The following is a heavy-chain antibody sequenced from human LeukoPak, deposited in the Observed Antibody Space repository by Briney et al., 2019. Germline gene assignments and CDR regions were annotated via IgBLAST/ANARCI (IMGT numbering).Heavy chain of an antibody. J-gene: IGHJ3*02. D-gene: IGHD6-13*01. CDR1: GGSFSASY. CDR3: ARHVVRMYSSSWYDAFDI. Sequence: PSETLSLTCAVYGGSFSASYWSWIRQPPGKGLEWIGYIYYSGSTNYNPSLKSRVTISVDTSKNQFSLKLSSVTAADTAVYYCARHVVRMYSSSWYDAFDIWGQGTMVTVSS. V-gene: IGHV4-59*08. CDR2: IYYSGST.